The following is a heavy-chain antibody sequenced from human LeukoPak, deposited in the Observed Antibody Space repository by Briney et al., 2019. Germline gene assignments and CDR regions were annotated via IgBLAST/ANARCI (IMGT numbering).Heavy chain of an antibody. J-gene: IGHJ4*02. CDR2: INPNSGGT. D-gene: IGHD6-19*01. CDR1: GYTFTGYY. CDR3: AGDKTTGGWYEFDY. Sequence: ASVKVSYKASGYTFTGYYMHWVRQAPGQGLEWMGWINPNSGGTNYAQKFQGRVTMTRDTSISTAYMELSRLRSDDTAVYYCAGDKTTGGWYEFDYWGQGTLVTVSS. V-gene: IGHV1-2*02.